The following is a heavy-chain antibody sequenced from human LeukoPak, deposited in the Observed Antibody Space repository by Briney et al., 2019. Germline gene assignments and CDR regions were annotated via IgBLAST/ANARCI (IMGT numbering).Heavy chain of an antibody. CDR2: FDPEDGET. V-gene: IGHV1-24*01. J-gene: IGHJ2*01. Sequence: ASVTVSCKVSGYTLTELSMHWVRQAPGKGLEWMGGFDPEDGETIYAQKFQGRVTMTEDTSTDTDYMELSSLRSEDTAVYYCATEVYGPRQFLWYFDLWGRGTLVTVSS. D-gene: IGHD3-3*01. CDR1: GYTLTELS. CDR3: ATEVYGPRQFLWYFDL.